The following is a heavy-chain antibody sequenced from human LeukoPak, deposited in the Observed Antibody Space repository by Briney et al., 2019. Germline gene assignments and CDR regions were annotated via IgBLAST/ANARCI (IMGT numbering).Heavy chain of an antibody. CDR1: GGTFSSYA. Sequence: ASVKVSCKASGGTFSSYAISWVRQAPGQGLEWMGGIIPIFRTANYAQKFQGRVTITTDESTSTAYMELSSLRSEDTAVYYCARGHYDFWSGYDYYFYYYMDVWGKGTTVTVSS. CDR3: ARGHYDFWSGYDYYFYYYMDV. CDR2: IIPIFRTA. J-gene: IGHJ6*03. V-gene: IGHV1-69*05. D-gene: IGHD3-3*01.